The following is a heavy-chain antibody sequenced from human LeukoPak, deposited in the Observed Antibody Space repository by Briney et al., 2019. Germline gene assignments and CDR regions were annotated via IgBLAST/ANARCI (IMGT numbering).Heavy chain of an antibody. D-gene: IGHD4-17*01. CDR2: IYYSGST. Sequence: PSETLSLTCTVSGGSISSGGYYWSWIRQHPGKGLEWIGYIYYSGSTYYNPSLKSRVTISVDTSKNQFSLKLSSVTAADTAVYYCARAYGDYVLREYYFDYWGQGTLVTVSS. CDR3: ARAYGDYVLREYYFDY. CDR1: GGSISSGGYY. V-gene: IGHV4-31*03. J-gene: IGHJ4*02.